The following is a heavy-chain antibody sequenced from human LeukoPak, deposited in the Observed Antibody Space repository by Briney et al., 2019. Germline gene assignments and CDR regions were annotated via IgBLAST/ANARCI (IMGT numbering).Heavy chain of an antibody. V-gene: IGHV4-59*01. CDR1: GDPINCDY. CDR2: IYSSGST. CDR3: ARGAGRRSI. J-gene: IGHJ3*02. D-gene: IGHD3-10*01. Sequence: PSETLSLTCTVSGDPINCDYWNWLRQPPGQGLEWIGCIYSSGSTNYNPSLNSRVSISLDTSKNQSSLKLGSVTAADTAVYYCARGAGRRSICGQGTMVTVSS.